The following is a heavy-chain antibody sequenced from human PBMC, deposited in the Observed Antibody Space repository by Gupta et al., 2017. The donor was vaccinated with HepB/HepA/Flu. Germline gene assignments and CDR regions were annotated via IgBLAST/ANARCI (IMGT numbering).Heavy chain of an antibody. D-gene: IGHD4-23*01. CDR3: AKDIQGGNPHYYYYGMDV. CDR1: GFTFDDYA. CDR2: ISGDGGST. V-gene: IGHV3-43*02. Sequence: EVQLVESGGGVVQPGGSLRLSCAASGFTFDDYAMHWVRQAPGKGLEWVSLISGDGGSTYYADSVKGRFTISRDNSKNSLYLQMNSLRTEDTALYYCAKDIQGGNPHYYYYGMDVWGQGTTVTVSS. J-gene: IGHJ6*02.